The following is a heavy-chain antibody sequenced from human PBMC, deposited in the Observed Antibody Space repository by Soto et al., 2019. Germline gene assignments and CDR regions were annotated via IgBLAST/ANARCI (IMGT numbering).Heavy chain of an antibody. CDR3: ARTLEYGHMDG. CDR1: GDSVRNQY. CDR2: IYRSGST. J-gene: IGHJ6*03. Sequence: QVQMQESGPGLVKPSETLSLTCTVSGDSVRNQYWSWIRRPPGRGLEWIGYIYRSGSTKYNPSLKSRLTTSVDTSKNQCALKLASVTAADTAVYDCARTLEYGHMDGWGKGTTVTVSS. D-gene: IGHD4-17*01. V-gene: IGHV4-4*09.